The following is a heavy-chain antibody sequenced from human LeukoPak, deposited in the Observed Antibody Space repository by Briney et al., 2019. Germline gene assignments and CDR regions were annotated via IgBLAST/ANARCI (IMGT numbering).Heavy chain of an antibody. CDR1: GFTFSSYA. CDR3: ARVRGDYYYYYGMDV. V-gene: IGHV3-30*04. Sequence: PGGSLRLSCAASGFTFSSYAMHWVRQAPGKGLEWVAVISYDGSNKYYADSVKGRFTISRDNSKNTLYLQMNSLRAENTAVYYCARVRGDYYYYYGMDVWGKGTRSPSPQ. J-gene: IGHJ6*04. D-gene: IGHD3-10*01. CDR2: ISYDGSNK.